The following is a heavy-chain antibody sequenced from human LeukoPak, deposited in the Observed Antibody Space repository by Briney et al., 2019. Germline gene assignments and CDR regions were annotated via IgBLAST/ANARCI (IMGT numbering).Heavy chain of an antibody. CDR3: AHRPDDYSNYGLYNWFDP. CDR2: IYWNDDK. D-gene: IGHD4-11*01. J-gene: IGHJ5*02. Sequence: SGPTLVNPTQTLTLTCTFSGFSLSTSGVGVGWIRQPPGKALEWLALIYWNDDKRYSPSLKSRLTITKDTSKNQVVLTMTNMDPVDTATYYCAHRPDDYSNYGLYNWFDPWGQGTLVTVSS. CDR1: GFSLSTSGVG. V-gene: IGHV2-5*01.